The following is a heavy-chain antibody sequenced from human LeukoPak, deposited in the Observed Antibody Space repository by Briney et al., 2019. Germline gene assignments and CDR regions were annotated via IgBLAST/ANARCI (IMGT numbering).Heavy chain of an antibody. Sequence: SETLSLTCTVSGVSISSYYWSWIRQPPGKGLEWIGYIYYSGSTNYNPSLKSRVTISVDTSKNQFSLKLSSVTAADTAVYYCARAGGSGWYIYFQHWGQGTLVTVSS. V-gene: IGHV4-59*01. CDR3: ARAGGSGWYIYFQH. CDR1: GVSISSYY. J-gene: IGHJ1*01. D-gene: IGHD6-19*01. CDR2: IYYSGST.